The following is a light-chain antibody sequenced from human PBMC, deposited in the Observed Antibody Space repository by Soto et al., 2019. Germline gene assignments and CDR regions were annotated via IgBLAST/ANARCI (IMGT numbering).Light chain of an antibody. V-gene: IGLV1-51*02. CDR1: SSNIGNNS. CDR3: GTWDSSLGAYV. CDR2: ENN. Sequence: QSVLTQPPSVSAAPGQKVTISCSGGSSNIGNNSVSWYQQLPGTAPKLLIYENNKRPSGIPDRFSGSKSGTSATLGITGLQTGDEADYYCGTWDSSLGAYVFVTGTKVTVL. J-gene: IGLJ1*01.